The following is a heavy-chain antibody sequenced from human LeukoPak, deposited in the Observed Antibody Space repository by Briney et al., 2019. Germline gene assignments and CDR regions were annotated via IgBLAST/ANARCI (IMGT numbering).Heavy chain of an antibody. Sequence: GGSLRLSCAASGFTFSSYSMNWVRQAPEKGLEWVSYISSSGSTIYYADSVKGRFTISRDNAKNSLYLQMNSLRAEDTAVYYCARDLHDYGDFPVDYWGQGTLVTVSS. J-gene: IGHJ4*02. CDR1: GFTFSSYS. D-gene: IGHD4-17*01. V-gene: IGHV3-48*04. CDR2: ISSSGSTI. CDR3: ARDLHDYGDFPVDY.